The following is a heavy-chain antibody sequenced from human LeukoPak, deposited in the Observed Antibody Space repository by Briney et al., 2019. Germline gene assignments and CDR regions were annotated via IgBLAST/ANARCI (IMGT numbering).Heavy chain of an antibody. CDR2: ISSSSSYI. D-gene: IGHD2-2*02. Sequence: GGSLRLSCAASGFTFSSYSMNWVRQAPGKGLEWVSSISSSSSYIYYADSVKGRFTISRDNAKNSLYLQMNSLRAEDTAVHYCARAQGYCSSTSCYTGDDYWGQGTLVTVSS. V-gene: IGHV3-21*01. CDR3: ARAQGYCSSTSCYTGDDY. J-gene: IGHJ4*02. CDR1: GFTFSSYS.